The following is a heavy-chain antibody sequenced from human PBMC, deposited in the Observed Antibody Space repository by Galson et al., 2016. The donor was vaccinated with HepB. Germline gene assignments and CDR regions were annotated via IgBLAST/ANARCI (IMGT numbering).Heavy chain of an antibody. Sequence: SLRLSCAASGFTFTSYAMHWVRQAPDKGLEWVAVIWYDGSNEYYADSVKGRFTISRDNSKNTLYLQMNSLRAEDTAVYYCARDRSTILSSWYHFDYWGQGTLVTVSS. CDR1: GFTFTSYA. CDR3: ARDRSTILSSWYHFDY. V-gene: IGHV3-33*01. D-gene: IGHD6-13*01. CDR2: IWYDGSNE. J-gene: IGHJ4*02.